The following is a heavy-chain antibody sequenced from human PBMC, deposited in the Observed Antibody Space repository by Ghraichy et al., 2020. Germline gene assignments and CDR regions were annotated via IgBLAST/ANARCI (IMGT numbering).Heavy chain of an antibody. CDR3: TRDPRVSGGHYYMDV. CDR2: IRSKAYSGTS. D-gene: IGHD3-16*01. V-gene: IGHV3-49*03. Sequence: GGSLRLSCTGSGFTFGDYAMSWFRQAPGKGLEWVGFIRSKAYSGTSEYAASVQGRFTISRDDSKSIAYLQMNSLKTEDTAVYYCTRDPRVSGGHYYMDVWGKGTTVTVSS. CDR1: GFTFGDYA. J-gene: IGHJ6*03.